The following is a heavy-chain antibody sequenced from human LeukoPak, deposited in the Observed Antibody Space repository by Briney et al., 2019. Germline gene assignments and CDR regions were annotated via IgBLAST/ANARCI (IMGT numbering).Heavy chain of an antibody. CDR3: ARVGVPYEAGYYYFDY. Sequence: SGGSLRLSCAASGFTFSSYAMSWVRQPPGKGLEWVSGISGSGDNTYYADSVKGRFTISRDNSKNTLYLQMNSLRAEDTAVYYCARVGVPYEAGYYYFDYWGQGTLVTVSS. V-gene: IGHV3-23*01. CDR2: ISGSGDNT. J-gene: IGHJ4*02. D-gene: IGHD3-9*01. CDR1: GFTFSSYA.